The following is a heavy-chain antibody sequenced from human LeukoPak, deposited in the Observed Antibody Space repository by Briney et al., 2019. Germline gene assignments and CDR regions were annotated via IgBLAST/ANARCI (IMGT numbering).Heavy chain of an antibody. Sequence: SETLSLTCTVSGYSISSGYYWGWIRQPPGKGLEWIGSIYHSGSTYYNPSLKSRVTISVDTSKNQFSLKLSSVTAADTAVYYCAREGITGTLVEGMYNWFDPWGQGTLVTVSS. CDR1: GYSISSGYY. J-gene: IGHJ5*02. D-gene: IGHD1-7*01. CDR3: AREGITGTLVEGMYNWFDP. CDR2: IYHSGST. V-gene: IGHV4-38-2*02.